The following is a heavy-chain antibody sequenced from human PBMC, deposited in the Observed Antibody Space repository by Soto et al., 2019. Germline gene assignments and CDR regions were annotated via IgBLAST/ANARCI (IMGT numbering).Heavy chain of an antibody. J-gene: IGHJ4*02. CDR3: ASPSRFDSSGYYFDS. Sequence: SETLSLTCAVYGGSFSGYYWSWIRQPPGKGLDWIGEINHSGTTKYNPSLKSRVTISVDTSKNQFSLRLSSVTAADTAVYYCASPSRFDSSGYYFDSWGQGTQVTVSS. CDR2: INHSGTT. V-gene: IGHV4-34*01. D-gene: IGHD3-22*01. CDR1: GGSFSGYY.